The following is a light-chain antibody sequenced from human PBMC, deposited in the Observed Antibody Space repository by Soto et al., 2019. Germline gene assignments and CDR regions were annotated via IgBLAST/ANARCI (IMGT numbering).Light chain of an antibody. CDR1: QTISRY. V-gene: IGKV3-11*01. Sequence: EIVLTQSPATLSLSPGERATLSCRASQTISRYLAWNQQRPGQAPRLLIYDASNRATDIPARFSGSGSGTDFTLTISSLEPEDFAVYYCEHRNNWPLTFGGGTKVEIK. CDR3: EHRNNWPLT. CDR2: DAS. J-gene: IGKJ4*01.